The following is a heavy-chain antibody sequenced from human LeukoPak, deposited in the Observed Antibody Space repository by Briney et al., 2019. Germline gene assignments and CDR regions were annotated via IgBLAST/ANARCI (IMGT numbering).Heavy chain of an antibody. CDR1: GYTFTSYD. CDR3: ARVFYDFWSGYYAFFDY. D-gene: IGHD3-3*01. J-gene: IGHJ4*02. Sequence: GASVKVSCKASGYTFTSYDINWVRQATGQGLEWMGWMNPNSGNTGYAQKFQGRVTITRNTSISTAYMELSSLRSEDTAVYYCARVFYDFWSGYYAFFDYWGQGTLVTVSS. V-gene: IGHV1-8*03. CDR2: MNPNSGNT.